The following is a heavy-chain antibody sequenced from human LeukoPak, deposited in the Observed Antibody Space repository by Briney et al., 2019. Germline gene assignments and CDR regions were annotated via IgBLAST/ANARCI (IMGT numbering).Heavy chain of an antibody. V-gene: IGHV1-69*01. J-gene: IGHJ4*02. Sequence: GASVKVSCKASGGTFSSYAISWVRQAPGQGLEWMGGIIPIFGTANYAQKFQGRVTITSDESTSTAYMELSSLRSEDTAVYYCARDDYSGSYYFGYWGQGTLVTVSS. CDR3: ARDDYSGSYYFGY. CDR1: GGTFSSYA. D-gene: IGHD1-26*01. CDR2: IIPIFGTA.